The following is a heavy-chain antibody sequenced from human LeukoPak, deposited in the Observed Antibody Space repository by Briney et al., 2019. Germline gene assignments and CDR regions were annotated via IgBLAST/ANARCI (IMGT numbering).Heavy chain of an antibody. J-gene: IGHJ4*02. Sequence: GASVKVSCKASGYTFTGYYMHWVRQAPGQGLEWMGWINPNSAGTNYAQNCQGRVTMTRDTSISTAYMELSRLRSDDTAVYYCATNVVLPAAAFDYWGQGTLVTVSS. CDR3: ATNVVLPAAAFDY. CDR2: INPNSAGT. D-gene: IGHD2-2*01. CDR1: GYTFTGYY. V-gene: IGHV1-2*02.